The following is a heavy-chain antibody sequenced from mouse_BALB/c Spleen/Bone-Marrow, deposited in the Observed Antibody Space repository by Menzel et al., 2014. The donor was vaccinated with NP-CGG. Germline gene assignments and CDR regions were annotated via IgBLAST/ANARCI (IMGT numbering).Heavy chain of an antibody. Sequence: EVQLQQSGGGLVKPGGSLKLSCAASGFTFSDYYMYWVRQTPEKRLEWVATISDGGSYTYYPDSVKGRFTIPRDNAKNNLYLQMSSLKSEDTAMYYCARGSSYFDYWGQGTTLTVSS. J-gene: IGHJ2*01. V-gene: IGHV5-4*02. CDR3: ARGSSYFDY. CDR1: GFTFSDYY. D-gene: IGHD1-1*01. CDR2: ISDGGSYT.